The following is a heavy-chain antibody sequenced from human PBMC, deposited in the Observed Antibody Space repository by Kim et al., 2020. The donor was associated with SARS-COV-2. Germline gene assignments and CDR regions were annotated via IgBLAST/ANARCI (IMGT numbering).Heavy chain of an antibody. CDR3: ARRYSSSWYDYYGMDV. Sequence: ASVKVSCKASGYTFTSYAMHWVRQAPGQRLEWMEWINAGNGNTKYSQKFQGRVTITRDTSASTAYMELSSLRSEDTAVYYCARRYSSSWYDYYGMDVWGQGTTVTVSS. D-gene: IGHD6-13*01. CDR1: GYTFTSYA. J-gene: IGHJ6*02. CDR2: INAGNGNT. V-gene: IGHV1-3*01.